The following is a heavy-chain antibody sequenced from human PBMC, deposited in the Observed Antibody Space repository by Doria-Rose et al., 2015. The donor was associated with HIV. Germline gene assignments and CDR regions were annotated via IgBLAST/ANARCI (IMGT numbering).Heavy chain of an antibody. CDR3: AKAPIIGPKYYFYMDV. CDR2: ISWDCGAK. J-gene: IGHJ6*03. D-gene: IGHD3-3*01. V-gene: IGHV3-9*01. CDR1: GFSFESYA. Sequence: VQLVQSGGGLVQPGRSLRLSCVGSGFSFESYAMHWVRLAPGKGLEWVAGISWDCGAKGNADSVEGRFTISRDNAKKPVYLEMRSLRPEDTAFYYCAKAPIIGPKYYFYMDVWGKGTSVTVSS.